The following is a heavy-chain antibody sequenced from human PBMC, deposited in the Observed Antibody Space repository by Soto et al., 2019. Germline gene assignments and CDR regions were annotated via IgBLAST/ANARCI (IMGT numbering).Heavy chain of an antibody. CDR3: AKDGGTLLLGYYYYYMDV. V-gene: IGHV3-9*01. D-gene: IGHD3-10*01. CDR2: ISWNSGSI. CDR1: GFTFDDYA. J-gene: IGHJ6*03. Sequence: GGSLRLSCAASGFTFDDYAMHWVRQAPGKGLEWVSGISWNSGSIGYADSVKGRFTISRDNAKNSLYLQMNSLRAEDTALYYCAKDGGTLLLGYYYYYMDVWGKGTTVTVSS.